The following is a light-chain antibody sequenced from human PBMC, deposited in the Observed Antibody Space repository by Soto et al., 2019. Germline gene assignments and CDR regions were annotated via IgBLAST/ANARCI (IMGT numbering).Light chain of an antibody. Sequence: EIVLTQSPGTLSLSPGERGTPSCRASQSVSSSYLAWYQQKPGQSPRLLIYGSSSRATDIPDRFSGSGSETDFTLTISRLEPEDFAVYYCQQYGSSPWTFGQGTKVDIK. CDR2: GSS. CDR3: QQYGSSPWT. CDR1: QSVSSSY. V-gene: IGKV3-20*01. J-gene: IGKJ1*01.